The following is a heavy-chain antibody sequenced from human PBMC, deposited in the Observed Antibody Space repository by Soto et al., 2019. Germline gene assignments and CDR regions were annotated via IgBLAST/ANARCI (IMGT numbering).Heavy chain of an antibody. CDR2: IYTSGNT. CDR1: AFTVSSNY. CDR3: ARGRATAISFVFDY. V-gene: IGHV3-66*01. D-gene: IGHD5-18*01. J-gene: IGHJ4*02. Sequence: VESGGDLVQPGGSLRLSCAASAFTVSSNYMTWVRQAPGKGLEWVAVIYTSGNTDYADSVKGRFTISRDNSKNAVSLQMNSLRTEDTAVYYCARGRATAISFVFDYWGQGTLVTVSS.